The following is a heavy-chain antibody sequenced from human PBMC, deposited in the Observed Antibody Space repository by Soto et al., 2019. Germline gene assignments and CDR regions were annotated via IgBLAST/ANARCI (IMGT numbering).Heavy chain of an antibody. V-gene: IGHV4-30-2*01. D-gene: IGHD3-22*01. J-gene: IGHJ4*02. CDR2: IYHSGSS. CDR3: ANTPGYYYASTGYHFDY. CDR1: GGSIRSGDYS. Sequence: SETLALTCAVSGGSIRSGDYSWSWIRQPPGKGLEGIGYIYHSGSSYYNPSLQSRVTISVDSSKNQFSLKLSSVTAADTAVYYCANTPGYYYASTGYHFDYWGQGTLVTLSS.